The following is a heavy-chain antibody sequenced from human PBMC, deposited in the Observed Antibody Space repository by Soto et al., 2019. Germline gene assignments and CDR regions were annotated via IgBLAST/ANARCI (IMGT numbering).Heavy chain of an antibody. CDR3: ARETHSSHHNFDY. Sequence: GASVKVSCKASGGTFSSYRINWVRQAPGQGLEWVGGIVPIYRTADYAQKFQGRVTITADESARTSYMELRSLKSQDTAIYYCARETHSSHHNFDYWGPGTLVTVSS. D-gene: IGHD5-18*01. V-gene: IGHV1-69*13. CDR2: IVPIYRTA. J-gene: IGHJ4*02. CDR1: GGTFSSYR.